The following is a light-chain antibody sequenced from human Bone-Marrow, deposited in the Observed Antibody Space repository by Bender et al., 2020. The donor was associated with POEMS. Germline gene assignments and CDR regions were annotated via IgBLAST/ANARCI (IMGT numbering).Light chain of an antibody. CDR1: NSNIGTNA. CDR3: QSYDSRLSGVV. CDR2: GNT. J-gene: IGLJ3*02. Sequence: QSVLTQPPSASGTPGQRVTISCSGSNSNIGTNAVNWYQQFPGTAPKLLIYGNTNRPSGVPDRFSGSKSGTSASLAITGRQAEDEADYYWQSYDSRLSGVVFGGGTKLTVL. V-gene: IGLV1-40*01.